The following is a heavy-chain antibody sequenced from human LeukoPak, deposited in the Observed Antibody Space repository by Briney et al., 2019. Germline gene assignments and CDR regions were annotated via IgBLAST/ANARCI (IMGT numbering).Heavy chain of an antibody. CDR2: IKQDGSEK. CDR1: GFTFSSYW. D-gene: IGHD2-2*01. Sequence: PGGSLRLSCAASGFTFSSYWMSWVRKAPGKGLEWVANIKQDGSEKYYVDSVKGRFTISRDNAKNSQYLQMNSLRAEDTAVYYCARDTPVVVPSYFDYWGQGTLVTVSS. CDR3: ARDTPVVVPSYFDY. J-gene: IGHJ4*02. V-gene: IGHV3-7*01.